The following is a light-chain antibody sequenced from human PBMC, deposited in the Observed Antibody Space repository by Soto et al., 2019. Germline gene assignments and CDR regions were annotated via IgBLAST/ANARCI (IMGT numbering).Light chain of an antibody. V-gene: IGLV1-40*01. CDR1: SSNIGAGYD. CDR3: QSYDSSLSVL. J-gene: IGLJ2*01. Sequence: QSVLTQPPSVSGAPGQRVTISCTGNSSNIGAGYDVHWYQQLPGTAPKLLIYNNSNRPSGVPDPSSGSKSGTSASLAITGIQAEDVADYYWQSYDSSLSVLFGGGTKLTVL. CDR2: NNS.